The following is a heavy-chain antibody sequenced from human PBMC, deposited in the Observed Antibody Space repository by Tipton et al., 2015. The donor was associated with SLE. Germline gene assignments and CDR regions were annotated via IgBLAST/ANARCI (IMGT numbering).Heavy chain of an antibody. V-gene: IGHV4-59*01. J-gene: IGHJ2*01. Sequence: LRLSCTVSGGSMSTYYWSWIRLPPGKGLEWIGYIYYSGGTSYNPSLNSRVTISVDTFRNQFSLKLTSVTAADSAVYYCARYSLTNWHLDLWGRGTLVTVSS. CDR3: ARYSLTNWHLDL. D-gene: IGHD2-15*01. CDR1: GGSMSTYY. CDR2: IYYSGGT.